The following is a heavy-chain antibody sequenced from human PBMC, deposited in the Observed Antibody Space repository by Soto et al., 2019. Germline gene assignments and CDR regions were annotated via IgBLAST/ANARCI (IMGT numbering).Heavy chain of an antibody. CDR2: ISANDVGT. V-gene: IGHV3-23*01. CDR1: GFTLRNYA. J-gene: IGHJ4*02. Sequence: GGSLRLSCEASGFTLRNYAMTWIRQAPGKGLEWVSLISANDVGTYYAESVKTRFTISTDQSRNTVYLQMDSLRANDTAIYYCAKAKNDYNWDNRPPFDYWGQGNLVT. CDR3: AKAKNDYNWDNRPPFDY. D-gene: IGHD1-20*01.